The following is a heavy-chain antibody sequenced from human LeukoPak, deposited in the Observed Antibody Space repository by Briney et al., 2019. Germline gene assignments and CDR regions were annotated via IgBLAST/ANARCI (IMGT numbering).Heavy chain of an antibody. CDR1: GGSISSGDYY. V-gene: IGHV4-30-4*01. J-gene: IGHJ4*02. CDR2: IYYSGST. CDR3: ARLKQWLETLDY. D-gene: IGHD6-19*01. Sequence: SQTLSLTCTVSGGSISSGDYYWSWIRQPPGEGLEWIGYIYYSGSTYYNPSLKSRVTISVDTSKNQFSLKLSSVTAADTAVYYCARLKQWLETLDYWGQGTLVTVSS.